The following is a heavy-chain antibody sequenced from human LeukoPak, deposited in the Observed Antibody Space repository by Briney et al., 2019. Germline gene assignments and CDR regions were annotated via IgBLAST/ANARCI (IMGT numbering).Heavy chain of an antibody. D-gene: IGHD6-13*01. CDR1: GGSISSYY. CDR2: IYYSGST. CDR3: ARQQLSQLYYFDS. J-gene: IGHJ4*02. V-gene: IGHV4-59*01. Sequence: SETLSLTCTVSGGSISSYYWSWIRQPPGKGLEWIGYIYYSGSTNYNPSLKSRVTISVATSKNQSSLKLSSVTAADTAVYYCARQQLSQLYYFDSWGQGTLVTVSS.